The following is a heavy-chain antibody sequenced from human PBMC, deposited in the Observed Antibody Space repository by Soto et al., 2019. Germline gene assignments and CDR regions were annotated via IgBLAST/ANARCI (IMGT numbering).Heavy chain of an antibody. Sequence: QVQLVQSGAEVKKPGASVKVSCKASGYTFHSYGVSWVRQAPGQGLEWMGWISANNANTIYAQKVQGRVTMTTDTSTSEVYMELRSLRSDDTAVYYCARDFLQWPNYFDYWGQGTLVTVSS. V-gene: IGHV1-18*04. J-gene: IGHJ4*02. CDR1: GYTFHSYG. CDR3: ARDFLQWPNYFDY. CDR2: ISANNANT. D-gene: IGHD6-19*01.